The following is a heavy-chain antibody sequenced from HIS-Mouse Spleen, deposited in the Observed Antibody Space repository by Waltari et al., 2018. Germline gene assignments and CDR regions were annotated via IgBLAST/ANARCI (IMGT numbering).Heavy chain of an antibody. D-gene: IGHD6-13*01. CDR1: GGSIRRCSYY. CDR3: AREIPYSSSWYDWYFDL. CDR2: IYYSGST. J-gene: IGHJ2*01. V-gene: IGHV4-39*07. Sequence: QLQLQESGPGLVKPSETLSLTCTVSGGSIRRCSYYWGWIRQPPGKGLQWIGSIYYSGSTYSNPSLKSRVTISVDTSKNQFSLKLSSVTAADTAVYYCAREIPYSSSWYDWYFDLWGRGTLVTVSS.